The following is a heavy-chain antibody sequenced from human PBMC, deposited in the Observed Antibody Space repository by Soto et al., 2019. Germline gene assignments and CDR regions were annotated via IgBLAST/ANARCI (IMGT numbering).Heavy chain of an antibody. Sequence: PGESLKISCKGSGYSFTSYWISWVRQMPGKGLEWMGRIDPSDSYTNYSPSFQGHVTISADKSISTAYLQWSSLKASDTAMYYCARYDAYERTTQEYGEYYYGMEVWGQGTTVTVSS. CDR3: ARYDAYERTTQEYGEYYYGMEV. CDR2: IDPSDSYT. D-gene: IGHD3-16*01. CDR1: GYSFTSYW. V-gene: IGHV5-10-1*01. J-gene: IGHJ6*02.